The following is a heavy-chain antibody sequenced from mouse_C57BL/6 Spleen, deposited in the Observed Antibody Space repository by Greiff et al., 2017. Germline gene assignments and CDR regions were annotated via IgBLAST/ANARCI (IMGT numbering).Heavy chain of an antibody. D-gene: IGHD3-2*02. CDR3: ARSGPRGYFDY. CDR1: GYTFTDYY. Sequence: VKPGASVKMSCKASGYTFTDYYMNWVKQSHGKSLEWIGVINPYNGGTSYNQKFKGKATLTVDKSSSTAYMELNSLTSEDSAVYYCARSGPRGYFDYWGQGTTLTVSS. J-gene: IGHJ2*01. V-gene: IGHV1-19*01. CDR2: INPYNGGT.